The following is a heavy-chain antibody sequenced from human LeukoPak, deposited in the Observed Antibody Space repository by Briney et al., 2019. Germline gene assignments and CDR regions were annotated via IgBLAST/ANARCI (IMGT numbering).Heavy chain of an antibody. D-gene: IGHD2-2*02. CDR2: ISSSGSTI. CDR3: ARGRGCSSTSCYTNWFDP. J-gene: IGHJ5*02. V-gene: IGHV3-11*01. CDR1: GFTFSDYY. Sequence: GGSLRLSCAASGFTFSDYYMSWIRQAPGKGLEWVSYISSSGSTIYYADSVKGRFTISRDNTKNSLYLQMNSLRAEDTAVYYCARGRGCSSTSCYTNWFDPWGQGTLVTVSS.